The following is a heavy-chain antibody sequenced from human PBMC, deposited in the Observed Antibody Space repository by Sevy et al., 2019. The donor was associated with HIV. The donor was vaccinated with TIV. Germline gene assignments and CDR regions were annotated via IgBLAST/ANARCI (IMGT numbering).Heavy chain of an antibody. CDR2: ISSSGSTI. D-gene: IGHD3-10*01. CDR1: GFTFSSYE. Sequence: GGSLRLSCAASGFTFSSYEMNWVRQAPGKGLEWVSYISSSGSTIYYADSVKGRFTISRDNAKNSLYLQMNSLSAEDTANYYCARYSYYGSGSYYNVIPYYFDYWGQGTLVTVSS. CDR3: ARYSYYGSGSYYNVIPYYFDY. J-gene: IGHJ4*02. V-gene: IGHV3-48*03.